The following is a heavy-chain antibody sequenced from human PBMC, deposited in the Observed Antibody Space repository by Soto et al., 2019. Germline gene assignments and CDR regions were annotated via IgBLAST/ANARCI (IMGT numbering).Heavy chain of an antibody. J-gene: IGHJ6*02. Sequence: DVQLEESGGGLVKPGGSLRLSCVASEFTFSVYSMNWVRQAPGKGLEWVSSISSGSSYIYYADSVKGRFTISRDNDKSSLFLHMNSRRVDDTAVYYCTRDRVKIRGGYYHYYGMDVWGQGTTVTVSS. CDR3: TRDRVKIRGGYYHYYGMDV. CDR2: ISSGSSYI. D-gene: IGHD3-10*01. CDR1: EFTFSVYS. V-gene: IGHV3-21*02.